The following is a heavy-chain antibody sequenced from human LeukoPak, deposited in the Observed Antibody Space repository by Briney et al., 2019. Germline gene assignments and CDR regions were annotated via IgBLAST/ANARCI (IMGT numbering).Heavy chain of an antibody. J-gene: IGHJ3*02. D-gene: IGHD1-26*01. Sequence: SETLSLTCTVSGGSISSYYWSWIRQPPGKGLEWIRYIYYSGSTNYNSSLKSRVTISVDTSKNQFSLKLSSVTAADTAVYYCAREPGAADAFDIWGQGTMVTVSS. CDR2: IYYSGST. V-gene: IGHV4-59*01. CDR1: GGSISSYY. CDR3: AREPGAADAFDI.